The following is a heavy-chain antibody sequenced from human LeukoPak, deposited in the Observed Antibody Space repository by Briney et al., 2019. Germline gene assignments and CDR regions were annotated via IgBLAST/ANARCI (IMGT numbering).Heavy chain of an antibody. CDR1: GFTFSSYW. CDR3: ARGSGSTVMDY. V-gene: IGHV3-74*01. Sequence: GGSLRLSCAGSGFTFSSYWMHWVRQVPGEGLVGVSRINSDGGATSYAGSVRGRFTISRDNAKNTLHLQMSSLRPEDTAVYYCARGSGSTVMDYWGQGTLVTVSS. D-gene: IGHD5-18*01. J-gene: IGHJ4*02. CDR2: INSDGGAT.